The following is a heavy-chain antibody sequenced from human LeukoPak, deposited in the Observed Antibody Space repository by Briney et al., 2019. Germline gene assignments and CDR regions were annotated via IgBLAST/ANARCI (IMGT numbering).Heavy chain of an antibody. V-gene: IGHV1-46*01. D-gene: IGHD5-18*01. CDR3: ARDYVIYSYGPGGFDY. J-gene: IGHJ4*02. Sequence: GASVKVSCKASGYTFTSYYMHWVRQAPGQGLEWMGIINPSGGSTSYAQKFQGRVTMTRDTSTSTVYMELSSLRSEDTAVYYCARDYVIYSYGPGGFDYWGQGTLVTVSS. CDR1: GYTFTSYY. CDR2: INPSGGST.